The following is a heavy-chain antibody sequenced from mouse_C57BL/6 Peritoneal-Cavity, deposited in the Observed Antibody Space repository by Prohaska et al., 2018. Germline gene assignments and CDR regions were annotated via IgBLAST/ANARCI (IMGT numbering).Heavy chain of an antibody. D-gene: IGHD3-2*02. CDR3: AKQLRLRGFAY. J-gene: IGHJ3*01. CDR2: IVPSDSYT. Sequence: QVQLQQPGAELVKPGASVKLSCKASGYTFTSYWMQWVKQRPGQDLEWICEIVPSDSYTNYNQTFNGKSTLTVATSSSTAYMQLSSLTSEDSAVYYCAKQLRLRGFAYWGQGTLVTVSA. CDR1: GYTFTSYW. V-gene: IGHV1-50*01.